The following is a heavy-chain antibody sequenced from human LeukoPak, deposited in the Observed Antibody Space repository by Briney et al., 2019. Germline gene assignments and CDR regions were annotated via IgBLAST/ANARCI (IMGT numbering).Heavy chain of an antibody. CDR1: GFTFDDYG. V-gene: IGHV3-20*04. D-gene: IGHD3-10*01. CDR3: AREKYYGSGILYYFDS. CDR2: INWDGDST. Sequence: GGSLRLSCAASGFTFDDYGMTWVRQAPGKGLEWVSGINWDGDSTHYADSVKGRFTISRDNTKNSLYLQMNSLRADDTAVYYCAREKYYGSGILYYFDSWGQGTLVTVSS. J-gene: IGHJ4*02.